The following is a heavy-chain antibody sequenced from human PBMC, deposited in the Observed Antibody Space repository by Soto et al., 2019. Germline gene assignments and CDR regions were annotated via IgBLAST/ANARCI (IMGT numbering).Heavy chain of an antibody. CDR1: GFTFSNAW. J-gene: IGHJ3*02. CDR3: TTSNYYYDSSGYSYDAFDI. V-gene: IGHV3-15*07. Sequence: GGSLRLSCAASGFTFSNAWMNRVRQAPGKGLEWVGRIKSKTDGGTTDYAAPVKGRFTIPRDDSKNTLYLQMNSLKTEDTAVYYCTTSNYYYDSSGYSYDAFDIWGQGTMVTVSS. D-gene: IGHD3-22*01. CDR2: IKSKTDGGTT.